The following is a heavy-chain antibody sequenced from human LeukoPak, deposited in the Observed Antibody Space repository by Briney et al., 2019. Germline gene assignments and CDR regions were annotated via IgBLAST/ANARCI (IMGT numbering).Heavy chain of an antibody. CDR1: GFTFSNYW. CDR3: ASFSVATPMVDY. V-gene: IGHV3-74*01. J-gene: IGHJ4*02. D-gene: IGHD5-12*01. Sequence: GGSLRLSCAASGFTFSNYWMHWVRQAPGEGPVWVSRFSSDGRSTAYADSVKGRFTISRDNAKNSLYLQMNSLRAEDTAVYYCASFSVATPMVDYWGQGTLVTVSS. CDR2: FSSDGRST.